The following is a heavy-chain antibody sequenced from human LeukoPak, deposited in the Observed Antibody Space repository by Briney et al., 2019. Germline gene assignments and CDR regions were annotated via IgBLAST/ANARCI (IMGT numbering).Heavy chain of an antibody. D-gene: IGHD6-25*01. Sequence: ASVKVSCKASGYTFTSYDINWVRQATGQGLEWMGWMNPNSGNTGYAQKFQGRVTITRNTSISAAYMELSSLRSEDTAVYYCARDAAAGEFDYWGQGTLVIVSS. CDR2: MNPNSGNT. CDR1: GYTFTSYD. V-gene: IGHV1-8*03. CDR3: ARDAAAGEFDY. J-gene: IGHJ4*02.